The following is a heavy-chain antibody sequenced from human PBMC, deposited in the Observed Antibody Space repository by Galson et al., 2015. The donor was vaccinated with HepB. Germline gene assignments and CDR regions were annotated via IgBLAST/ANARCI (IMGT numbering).Heavy chain of an antibody. D-gene: IGHD2-2*01. Sequence: SVKVSCKASGYTFTGYYMHWVRQAPGQGLEWMGWINPNSGGTNYAQKFQGRVTMTRDTSISTAYMELSRLRSDDTAVYYCARGLRVVPAAIHYFDYWGQGTLVTVSS. CDR2: INPNSGGT. CDR3: ARGLRVVPAAIHYFDY. J-gene: IGHJ4*02. V-gene: IGHV1-2*02. CDR1: GYTFTGYY.